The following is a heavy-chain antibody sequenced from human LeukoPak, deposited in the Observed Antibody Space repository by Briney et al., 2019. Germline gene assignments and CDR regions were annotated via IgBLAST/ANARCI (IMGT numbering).Heavy chain of an antibody. J-gene: IGHJ4*02. CDR3: ARGDFWSGAPTD. CDR1: GGSISRYY. D-gene: IGHD3-3*01. Sequence: SETLSLTCTVSGGSISRYYWSWIRQPPGTGLEWIGYIYYTGRADYNPSLNSRVSMSVDTSKNQFSLRVNSMIAADTAVYYCARGDFWSGAPTDWGQGTLVTVSS. CDR2: IYYTGRA. V-gene: IGHV4-59*01.